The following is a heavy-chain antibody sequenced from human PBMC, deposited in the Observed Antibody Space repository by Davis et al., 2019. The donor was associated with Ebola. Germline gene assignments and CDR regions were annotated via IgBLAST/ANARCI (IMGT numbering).Heavy chain of an antibody. CDR2: FNVYDGTI. CDR1: GFNLRDCDG. D-gene: IGHD1-1*01. CDR3: ARDWNFEFAY. V-gene: IGHV1-18*04. J-gene: IGHJ4*02. Sequence: ASVKVSCKASGFNLRDCDGVTWVRQAPGQGPEWIGWFNVYDGTINYAQKFQGRVILTTDTSTTTAYMELWSLRSDDTAVYYCARDWNFEFAYWGQGTLVTVSS.